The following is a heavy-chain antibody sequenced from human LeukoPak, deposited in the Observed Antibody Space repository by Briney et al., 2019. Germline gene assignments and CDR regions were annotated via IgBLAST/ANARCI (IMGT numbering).Heavy chain of an antibody. J-gene: IGHJ4*02. CDR1: GFTFSSYS. CDR3: AKDRSGYDPKWVDY. Sequence: PGGSLRLSCAASGFTFSSYSMNWVRQAPGKGLEWVSAISGSGGSTYYADSVKGRFTVSRDNSKNTLYLQMNSLRAEDTAVYYCAKDRSGYDPKWVDYWGQGTLVTVSS. V-gene: IGHV3-23*01. D-gene: IGHD5-12*01. CDR2: ISGSGGST.